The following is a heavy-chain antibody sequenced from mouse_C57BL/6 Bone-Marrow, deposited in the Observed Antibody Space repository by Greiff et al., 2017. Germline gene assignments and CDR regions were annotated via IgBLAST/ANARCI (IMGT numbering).Heavy chain of an antibody. CDR2: ISSGGGYT. CDR3: ARQGRGYAMGY. J-gene: IGHJ4*01. CDR1: GFTFSSYG. V-gene: IGHV5-6*01. Sequence: EVQLVESGGDLVKPGGSLKLSCAASGFTFSSYGMPWVRQTPDKRLEWVATISSGGGYTYYPDSVKGRVTISRDNAKNTLYLQMSSLKSEDTAMYYCARQGRGYAMGYWGQGPSVPVSS.